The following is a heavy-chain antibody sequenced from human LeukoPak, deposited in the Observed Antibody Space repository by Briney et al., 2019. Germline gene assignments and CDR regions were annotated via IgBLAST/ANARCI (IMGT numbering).Heavy chain of an antibody. Sequence: PETLSLTCAVSGGSISSSNWWSWVRQSPGKGLEWIGEIYHSGSTNYNPSLKSRVTISVDKSKNQFSLKLSSVTAADTAVYYCARVGDGQRWLNRFDPWGQGTLVTVSS. CDR2: IYHSGST. D-gene: IGHD5-18*01. CDR1: GGSISSSNW. V-gene: IGHV4-4*03. CDR3: ARVGDGQRWLNRFDP. J-gene: IGHJ5*02.